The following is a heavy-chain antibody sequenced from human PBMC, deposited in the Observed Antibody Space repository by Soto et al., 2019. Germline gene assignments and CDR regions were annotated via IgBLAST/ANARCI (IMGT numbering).Heavy chain of an antibody. CDR1: GFSLTTSGVG. D-gene: IGHD6-19*01. CDR3: AHRLRWLAKFDY. J-gene: IGHJ4*02. Sequence: SGPTLVNPTQTLTLTCTFSGFSLTTSGVGVGWIRQPPGKALEWLALIYWNDDKRYSPSLKSRLTITKDTSKNQVVLTMTNMDPVDTATYYCAHRLRWLAKFDYWGQRTLVTVSS. CDR2: IYWNDDK. V-gene: IGHV2-5*01.